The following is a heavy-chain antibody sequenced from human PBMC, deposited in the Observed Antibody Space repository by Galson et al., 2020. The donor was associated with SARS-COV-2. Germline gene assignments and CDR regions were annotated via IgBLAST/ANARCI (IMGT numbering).Heavy chain of an antibody. V-gene: IGHV1-69*13. CDR2: IIPIFGTA. D-gene: IGHD3-22*01. J-gene: IGHJ6*02. Sequence: SVKVSCKASGGTFSSYAISWVRQAPGQGLEWMGGIIPIFGTANYAQKFQGRVTITADESTSTAYMELSSLRSEDTAVYYCARGPKRITMIVVAHARVVGMDVWGQGTTVTVSS. CDR1: GGTFSSYA. CDR3: ARGPKRITMIVVAHARVVGMDV.